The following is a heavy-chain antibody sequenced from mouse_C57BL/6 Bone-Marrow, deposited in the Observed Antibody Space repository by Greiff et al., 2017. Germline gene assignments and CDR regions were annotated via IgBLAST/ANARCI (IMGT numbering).Heavy chain of an antibody. CDR1: GYTFTSYW. CDR2: IDPSDSYT. V-gene: IGHV1-59*01. Sequence: QVQLQQSGAELVRPGTSVKLSCKASGYTFTSYWMHWVKQRPGQGLEWIGVIDPSDSYTNYNQKFKGKATLTVDTSSSTAYMQLSSLTSEDSAVYCCARRSDYWGQGTTLTVSS. J-gene: IGHJ2*01. CDR3: ARRSDY.